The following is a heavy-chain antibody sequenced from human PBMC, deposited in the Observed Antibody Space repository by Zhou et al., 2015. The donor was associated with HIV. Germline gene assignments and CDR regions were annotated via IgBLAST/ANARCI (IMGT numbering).Heavy chain of an antibody. CDR3: AGDVPSYYYDSSGHQVMGVH. CDR1: GYTFTTYD. CDR2: MNTGGGQT. J-gene: IGHJ4*02. Sequence: QVQLVQSGAEVKKPGASVKVSCKASGYTFTTYDINWMNTGGGQTGYAQKFQGRVTMTRDTSISTAYMELSGLTSEDTAMYYCAGDVPSYYYDSSGHQVMGVHWGQGTLVTVSS. D-gene: IGHD3-22*01. V-gene: IGHV1-8*01.